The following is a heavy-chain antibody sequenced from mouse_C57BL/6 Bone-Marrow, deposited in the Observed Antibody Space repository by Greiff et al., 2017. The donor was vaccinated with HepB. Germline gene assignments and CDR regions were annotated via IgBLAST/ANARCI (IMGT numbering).Heavy chain of an antibody. V-gene: IGHV1-81*01. CDR3: ARPDVGYAMDY. CDR2: IYPRSGNT. CDR1: GYTFTSYG. J-gene: IGHJ4*01. Sequence: QVQLQQSGAELARPGASVKLSCKASGYTFTSYGISWVKQRTGQGLEWIGEIYPRSGNTYYNEKFKGKATLTADKSSSTAYMELRSLTSEDSAIYFCARPDVGYAMDYWGQGTSVTVSS.